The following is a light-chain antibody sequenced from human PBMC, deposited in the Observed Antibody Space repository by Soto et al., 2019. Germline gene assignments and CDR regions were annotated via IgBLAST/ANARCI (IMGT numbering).Light chain of an antibody. Sequence: DIQMTQSPSSLSASVGDRVTITCRASQSLTNYLNWYQQRPGKAPQLLIYAASNLQSGVPSRFSGSGSGTYSTLPISSLQPEDFASYYCQQTDSTPVTFGGGTKVEIK. V-gene: IGKV1-39*01. J-gene: IGKJ4*01. CDR2: AAS. CDR3: QQTDSTPVT. CDR1: QSLTNY.